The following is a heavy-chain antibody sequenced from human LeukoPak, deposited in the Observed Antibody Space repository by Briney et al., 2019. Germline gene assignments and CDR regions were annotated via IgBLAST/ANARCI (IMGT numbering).Heavy chain of an antibody. D-gene: IGHD3-9*01. J-gene: IGHJ4*02. CDR1: GYTFTSYG. CDR3: ARDAGDILTGYYWFPFDY. V-gene: IGHV1-18*01. CDR2: ISAYNGNT. Sequence: ASVKVSCKASGYTFTSYGISWVRQAPGQGLEWMGWISAYNGNTNYAQKLQCRVTMTTDTSTSTAYMELRSLRSDDTAVYYCARDAGDILTGYYWFPFDYWGQGTLVTVSS.